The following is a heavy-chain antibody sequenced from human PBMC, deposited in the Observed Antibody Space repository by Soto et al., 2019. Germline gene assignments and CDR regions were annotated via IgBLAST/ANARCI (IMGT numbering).Heavy chain of an antibody. Sequence: ASVKVSCKASGYTFTSYGISWVRQAPGQGLEWMGWISAYNGNTNYAQKLQGRVTMTTDTSTGTAYMELRSLRSDDTAVYYCARVNLGVVIMGCDYGGKGTRAPVPP. D-gene: IGHD3-3*01. CDR2: ISAYNGNT. CDR1: GYTFTSYG. CDR3: ARVNLGVVIMGCDY. J-gene: IGHJ4*02. V-gene: IGHV1-18*01.